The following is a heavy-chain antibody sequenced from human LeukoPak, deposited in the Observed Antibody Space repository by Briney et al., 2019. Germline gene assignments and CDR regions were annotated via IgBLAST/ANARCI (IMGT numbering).Heavy chain of an antibody. CDR1: GLTVSSNY. V-gene: IGHV3-66*04. J-gene: IGHJ5*02. CDR3: ARQGQGVSSWNWFDP. D-gene: IGHD6-13*01. Sequence: PGGSLRLSCVPSGLTVSSNYMSWVRQAPGKGLEWVSVTYSGGSTDYADSVKGRFTISRDNSKNTLYLQMNSLRVEDTAVYYCARQGQGVSSWNWFDPWGQGTLVTVSS. CDR2: TYSGGST.